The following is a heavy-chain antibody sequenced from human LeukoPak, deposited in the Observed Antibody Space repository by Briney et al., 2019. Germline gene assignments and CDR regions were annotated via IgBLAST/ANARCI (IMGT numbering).Heavy chain of an antibody. CDR1: GYTFTSYG. CDR2: ISAYNGNS. D-gene: IGHD1-26*01. CDR3: AKDSGNYSGAFDI. J-gene: IGHJ3*02. Sequence: ASVKVSFKASGYTFTSYGISWVRQAPGQGLEWMGWISAYNGNSNSAQKLQGRVTMTTDTSTSTAYIELRNLRSDDTAVYYCAKDSGNYSGAFDIWGQGTMVTVSS. V-gene: IGHV1-18*01.